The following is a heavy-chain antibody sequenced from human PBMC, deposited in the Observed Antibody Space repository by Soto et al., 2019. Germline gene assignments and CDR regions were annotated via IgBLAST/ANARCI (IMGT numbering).Heavy chain of an antibody. D-gene: IGHD5-18*01. V-gene: IGHV1-18*01. CDR1: GYTFTSYG. CDR2: ISAYNGNT. Sequence: QVQLVQSGAEVKKPGASVKVSCKASGYTFTSYGISWVRQAPGQGLEWMGWISAYNGNTNSAQKLQCRVTMTTGTATSRAYMELRSLRSDDTAVYDCARDRRGLYVETAMVKADYWGQGTLVTVSS. CDR3: ARDRRGLYVETAMVKADY. J-gene: IGHJ4*02.